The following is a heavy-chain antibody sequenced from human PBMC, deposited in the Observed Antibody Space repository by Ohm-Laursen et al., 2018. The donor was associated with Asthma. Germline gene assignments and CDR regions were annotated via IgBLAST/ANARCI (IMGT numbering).Heavy chain of an antibody. V-gene: IGHV3-30*03. CDR1: GFSFSNFG. J-gene: IGHJ4*02. CDR2: GGSYYDGGLK. D-gene: IGHD3-3*01. CDR3: ARDVMEWYLPAFDF. Sequence: SLRLSCSASGFSFSNFGMFWVRQAPGKGLEWVAVGGSYYDGGLKYYADSVNGRFTVSRDDSKNTLYLQMNSLRPDDTAVYYCARDVMEWYLPAFDFWGQGTLVTVSS.